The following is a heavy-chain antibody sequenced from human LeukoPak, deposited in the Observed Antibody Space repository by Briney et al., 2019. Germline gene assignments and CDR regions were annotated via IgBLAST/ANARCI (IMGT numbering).Heavy chain of an antibody. CDR2: IIPIFGIV. V-gene: IGHV1-69*04. Sequence: GASVKVSCKASGGTLSSYAINWVRQAPGQGLEWIGRIIPIFGIVNYAQNFQGRVTITADKPTNTAYMELSSLRSEDTAFYYCARADSSGYSLDENFDYWGQGTLVTVSS. J-gene: IGHJ4*02. D-gene: IGHD3-22*01. CDR1: GGTLSSYA. CDR3: ARADSSGYSLDENFDY.